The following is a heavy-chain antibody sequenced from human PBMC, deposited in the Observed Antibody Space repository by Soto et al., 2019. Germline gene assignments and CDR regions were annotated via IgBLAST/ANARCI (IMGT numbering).Heavy chain of an antibody. CDR3: ARDPPRGYSYGYYYYYGMDV. J-gene: IGHJ6*02. CDR2: ISAYNGNT. CDR1: GYTFTSYG. V-gene: IGHV1-18*04. D-gene: IGHD5-18*01. Sequence: ASVKVSCKASGYTFTSYGISWVRQAPGQGLEWMGWISAYNGNTNYAQKLQGRVTMTTDTSTSTAYMELRSLRSDDTAVYYCARDPPRGYSYGYYYYYGMDVWGQGTTVTVSS.